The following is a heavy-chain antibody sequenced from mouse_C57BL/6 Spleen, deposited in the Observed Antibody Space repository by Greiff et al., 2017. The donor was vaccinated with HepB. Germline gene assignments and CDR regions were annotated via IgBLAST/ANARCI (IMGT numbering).Heavy chain of an antibody. CDR2: IDPNSGGT. D-gene: IGHD1-1*01. Sequence: VQRVESGAELVKPGASVKLSCKASGYTFTSYWMHWVKQRPGRGLEWIGRIDPNSGGTKYNEKFKSKATLTVDKPSSTAYMQLSSLTSEDSAVYYCARTKSGSSYYAMDYWGQGTSVTVSS. CDR3: ARTKSGSSYYAMDY. CDR1: GYTFTSYW. J-gene: IGHJ4*01. V-gene: IGHV1-72*01.